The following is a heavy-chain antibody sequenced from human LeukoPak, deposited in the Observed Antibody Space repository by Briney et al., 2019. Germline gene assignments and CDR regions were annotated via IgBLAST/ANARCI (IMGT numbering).Heavy chain of an antibody. J-gene: IGHJ3*01. Sequence: SETLSLTCTVSGGSVSNSPYYWGWIRQPPGKGLEWIGTISYSGTTYYNPSLKSRVTISVDTSKNQFSLKLSSVTAADTAMYYCAREDAVSSDDAFDLWGQGTMVTVS. CDR3: AREDAVSSDDAFDL. CDR2: ISYSGTT. D-gene: IGHD6-19*01. CDR1: GGSVSNSPYY. V-gene: IGHV4-39*07.